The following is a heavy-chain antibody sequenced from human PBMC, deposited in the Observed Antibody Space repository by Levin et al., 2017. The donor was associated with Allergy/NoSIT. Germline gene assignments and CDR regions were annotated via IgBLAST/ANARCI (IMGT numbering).Heavy chain of an antibody. CDR1: GGSISIFY. V-gene: IGHV4-59*01. CDR3: ARDTGGFAFDI. J-gene: IGHJ3*02. Sequence: SQTLSLTCSISGGSISIFYWNWIRQSPGKGLEWIGYITHSGRTNYNPTLKSRLTISLDTSKNQFSLKLNSMTAADTAVYYCARDTGGFAFDIWGQGALVTVSS. D-gene: IGHD1-1*01. CDR2: ITHSGRT.